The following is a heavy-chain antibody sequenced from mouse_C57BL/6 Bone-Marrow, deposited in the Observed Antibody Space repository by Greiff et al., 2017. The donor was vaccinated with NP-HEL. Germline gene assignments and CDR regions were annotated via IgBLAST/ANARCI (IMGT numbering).Heavy chain of an antibody. CDR3: ARGGVGHYYGSSDMKWYCDV. Sequence: QVQLQQPGAELVKPGASVKMSCKASGYTFTSYWITWVKQRPGQGLEWIGDIYPGSGSTNYNEKFKSKATLTVDTSSSTAYMQLSSLTSEDTAVYYCARGGVGHYYGSSDMKWYCDVWGTGTTVTVSS. CDR2: IYPGSGST. CDR1: GYTFTSYW. J-gene: IGHJ1*03. V-gene: IGHV1-55*01. D-gene: IGHD1-1*01.